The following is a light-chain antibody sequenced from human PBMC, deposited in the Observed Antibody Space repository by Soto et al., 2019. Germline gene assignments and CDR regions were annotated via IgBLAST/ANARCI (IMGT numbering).Light chain of an antibody. CDR1: QSISSY. CDR3: QQTYNTPYT. V-gene: IGKV1-39*01. J-gene: IGKJ2*01. Sequence: DIQMTQSPSSLSAFMGDRVTITCRATQSISSYLNWYQQKPGKAPKLLIYAASSLPDGVTSRFSGSGSGTYFSLPISTLQPEDLATYYCQQTYNTPYTVGPGTKVDSK. CDR2: AAS.